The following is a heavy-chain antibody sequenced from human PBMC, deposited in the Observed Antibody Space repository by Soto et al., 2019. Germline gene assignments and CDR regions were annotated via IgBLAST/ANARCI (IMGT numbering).Heavy chain of an antibody. Sequence: PGGSLRLSCAASGFTFSDYWMSWVRQAPGKGLEWVANIKQDGSEKYYVDSVKGRFTISRDIAENSLYLQMNSLRADDTAVYYCARDRPSAYTSSFDYWGQGTLVTVSS. V-gene: IGHV3-7*01. CDR2: IKQDGSEK. CDR3: ARDRPSAYTSSFDY. J-gene: IGHJ4*02. CDR1: GFTFSDYW. D-gene: IGHD6-6*01.